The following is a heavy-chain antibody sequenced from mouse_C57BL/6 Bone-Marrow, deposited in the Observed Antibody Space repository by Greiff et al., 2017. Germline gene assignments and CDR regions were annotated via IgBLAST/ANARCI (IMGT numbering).Heavy chain of an antibody. Sequence: VQLQQPGAELVKPGASVKLSCKASGYTFTSYWMQWVKQRPGQGLEWIGEIDPSDSYTNYNQKFKGKATLTVDTSSSTAYMQLSSLTSEDSAVYYCARDPNYYGSSFDYWGQGTTLTVSS. CDR1: GYTFTSYW. V-gene: IGHV1-50*01. CDR3: ARDPNYYGSSFDY. D-gene: IGHD1-1*01. CDR2: IDPSDSYT. J-gene: IGHJ2*01.